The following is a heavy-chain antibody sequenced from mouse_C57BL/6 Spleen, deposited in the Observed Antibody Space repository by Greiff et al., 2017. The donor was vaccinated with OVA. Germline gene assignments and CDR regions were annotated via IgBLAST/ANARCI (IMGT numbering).Heavy chain of an antibody. CDR2: IYPGDGDT. CDR3: ARFYSNYDAMDY. Sequence: QVQLQQSGAELVKPGASVKISCKASGYAFSSYWMNWVKQRPGKGLEWIGQIYPGDGDTNYNGKFKGKATLTADKSSSTAYMQLSSLTSEDSAVYFCARFYSNYDAMDYWAQGTSVTVSS. CDR1: GYAFSSYW. J-gene: IGHJ4*01. D-gene: IGHD2-5*01. V-gene: IGHV1-80*01.